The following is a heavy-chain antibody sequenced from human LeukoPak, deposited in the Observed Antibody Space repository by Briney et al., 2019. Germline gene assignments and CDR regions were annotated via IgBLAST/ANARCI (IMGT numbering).Heavy chain of an antibody. D-gene: IGHD2-2*01. CDR1: GGSISNYY. CDR3: ARVRYCSTNRCYDREFDN. Sequence: SETLSLTCTVSGGSISNYYWSWIRQPPGKGLEWIGYIYYSGNTNYNPSLKTRVTISVDASKNQFSLKLNSVTAADTAVYYCARVRYCSTNRCYDREFDNWGQGTLVTVSS. V-gene: IGHV4-59*01. CDR2: IYYSGNT. J-gene: IGHJ4*02.